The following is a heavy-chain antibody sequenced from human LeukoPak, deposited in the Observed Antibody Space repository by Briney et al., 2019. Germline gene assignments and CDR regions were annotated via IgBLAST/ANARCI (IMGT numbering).Heavy chain of an antibody. J-gene: IGHJ4*02. Sequence: SETLSLTCTVSDYSVSNSYYWGWIRQPPGKGLEWIGNAHHSGITNYNPSLKSRVSISIDTSKNQFSLKLTSLEAADTAAYYCAREGPIQFLEQIDFWGQGSLVTVSS. CDR2: AHHSGIT. V-gene: IGHV4-38-2*02. CDR1: DYSVSNSYY. CDR3: AREGPIQFLEQIDF. D-gene: IGHD3-3*01.